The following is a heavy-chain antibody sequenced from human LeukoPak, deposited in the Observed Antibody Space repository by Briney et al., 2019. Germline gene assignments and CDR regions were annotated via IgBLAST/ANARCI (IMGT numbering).Heavy chain of an antibody. CDR1: GFTFSSYA. CDR2: ISGSGGST. Sequence: PGGSLRLSCAASGFTFSSYAMSWVRQAPGKGLEWVSAISGSGGSTYYADSVKGRFTISRDNSKNTLYLQMNSLRAEDTAVYYCAKAATNLGYCSSTSCCAWFDYWGQGTLVTVSS. D-gene: IGHD2-2*01. V-gene: IGHV3-23*01. J-gene: IGHJ4*02. CDR3: AKAATNLGYCSSTSCCAWFDY.